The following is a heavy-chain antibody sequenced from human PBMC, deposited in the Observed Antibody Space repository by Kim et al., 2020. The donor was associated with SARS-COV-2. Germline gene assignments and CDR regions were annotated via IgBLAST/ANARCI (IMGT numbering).Heavy chain of an antibody. CDR3: ARDLRGGLLWFGELYY. CDR1: GYTFTSYA. Sequence: ASVKVSCKASGYTFTSYAMHWVRQAPGQRLEWMGWINAGNGNTKYSQKFQGRVTITRDTSASTAYMELSSLRSEDTAVYYCARDLRGGLLWFGELYYWGQGTLVTVSS. D-gene: IGHD3-10*01. V-gene: IGHV1-3*01. CDR2: INAGNGNT. J-gene: IGHJ4*02.